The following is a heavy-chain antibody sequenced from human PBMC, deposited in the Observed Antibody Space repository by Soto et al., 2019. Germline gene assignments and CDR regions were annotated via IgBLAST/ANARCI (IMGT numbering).Heavy chain of an antibody. Sequence: EVRLVESWGGLVEPGGSLRLSCAASGFTLSTHNMNWVRQAPGKGLEWVSSISTGSSYIYYADSVKGRFTISRDNAQNSLYLQINSLTIEDTAVYYCARDRDRYNSSWFVPWGRGSLVTVPS. CDR2: ISTGSSYI. CDR1: GFTLSTHN. V-gene: IGHV3-21*01. D-gene: IGHD5-12*01. J-gene: IGHJ5*02. CDR3: ARDRDRYNSSWFVP.